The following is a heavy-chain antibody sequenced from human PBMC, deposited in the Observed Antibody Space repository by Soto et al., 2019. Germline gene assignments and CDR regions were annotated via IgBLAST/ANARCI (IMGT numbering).Heavy chain of an antibody. J-gene: IGHJ5*02. D-gene: IGHD1-26*01. V-gene: IGHV3-74*01. CDR2: INSGGTTS. CDR3: ASGGSVTYGRFDP. Sequence: EVQLVESGGDLVQPGGSLRLSCAASGFPFSSSWMHWFRQAPGKGLVWVSRINSGGTTSYYADSVKGRFTISRDDAKNTLYLQMNSLRVDDTAVYFCASGGSVTYGRFDPWGQGTLVSVSS. CDR1: GFPFSSSW.